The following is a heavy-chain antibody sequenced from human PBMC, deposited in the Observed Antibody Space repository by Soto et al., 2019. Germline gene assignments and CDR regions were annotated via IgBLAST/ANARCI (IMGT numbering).Heavy chain of an antibody. J-gene: IGHJ6*02. CDR2: IYPGDSDT. CDR1: GYSFTSYW. V-gene: IGHV5-51*01. D-gene: IGHD2-2*01. CDR3: ARQPTYFCSSTSCYETNYYYGMDV. Sequence: PGEPLKISCKGSGYSFTSYWIGWMRQMPGKGLEWRGIIYPGDSDTRYSPSFQGQVTISADKSISTAYLQWSSLKASDTAMYYCARQPTYFCSSTSCYETNYYYGMDVWGQGTTVTVSS.